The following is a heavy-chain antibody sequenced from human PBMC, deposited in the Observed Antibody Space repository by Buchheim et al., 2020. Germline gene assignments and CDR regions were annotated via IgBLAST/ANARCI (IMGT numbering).Heavy chain of an antibody. CDR2: INHSGRT. Sequence: QVQLQQWGAGLLKPSETLSLTCAVYGGSFSGYYWSWIRQPPGKGLEWIGEINHSGRTNYNPSLKNRVTISVDTSKNQYPLKLSAVTAADTAVYYCARGRLLRGYCSGGSCADNDYWGQGTL. V-gene: IGHV4-34*01. CDR1: GGSFSGYY. CDR3: ARGRLLRGYCSGGSCADNDY. J-gene: IGHJ4*02. D-gene: IGHD2-15*01.